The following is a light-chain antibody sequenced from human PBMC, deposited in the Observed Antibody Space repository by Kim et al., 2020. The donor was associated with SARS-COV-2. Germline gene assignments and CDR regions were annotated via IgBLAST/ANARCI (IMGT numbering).Light chain of an antibody. J-gene: IGLJ7*01. V-gene: IGLV6-57*03. Sequence: NFMLTQPHSVSESPGKTVTISCTRSSGSIATNFVQWYQQRPGSAPTTVIYEDDEIPSGVPDRFSGSIDASSNSASLTISGLKTEDEADYYCQSYDTDSLAVFGGGTQLTVL. CDR1: SGSIATNF. CDR3: QSYDTDSLAV. CDR2: EDD.